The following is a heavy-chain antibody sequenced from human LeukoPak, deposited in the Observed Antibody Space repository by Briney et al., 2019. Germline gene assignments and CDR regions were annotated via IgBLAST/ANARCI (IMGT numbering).Heavy chain of an antibody. V-gene: IGHV4-39*01. J-gene: IGHJ6*02. CDR2: IYYSGST. CDR1: GGSISSSSYY. D-gene: IGHD2-15*01. Sequence: SETLSLTCTVSGGSISSSSYYWGWIRQPPGKGLEWIGSIYYSGSTYYNPSLKSRVTISVDTSKNQFSLKLSSVTAADTAVYYCARAVVAATDSYYYYYGMDVWGQGTTVTVSS. CDR3: ARAVVAATDSYYYYYGMDV.